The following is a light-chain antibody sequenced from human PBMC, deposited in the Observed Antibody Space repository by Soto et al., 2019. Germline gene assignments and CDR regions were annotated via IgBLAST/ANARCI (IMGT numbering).Light chain of an antibody. V-gene: IGLV2-14*01. CDR1: SSDVGGSNY. Sequence: QSVLTQPASVSGSPGQSITIPCTGTSSDVGGSNYVSWYQQHPGDAPKLMIYGVSNRPSGVSYRFSGSKSGNTASLTISGLQAEDEADYFCSSYTASNSVLFGGGTKLTV. CDR3: SSYTASNSVL. CDR2: GVS. J-gene: IGLJ2*01.